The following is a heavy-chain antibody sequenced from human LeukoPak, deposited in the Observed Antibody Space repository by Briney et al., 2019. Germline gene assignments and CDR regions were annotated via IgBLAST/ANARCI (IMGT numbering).Heavy chain of an antibody. CDR2: ISAYNGNT. J-gene: IGHJ5*02. CDR1: GYTFTSYG. Sequence: ASVKVSCKASGYTFTSYGISWVRQAPGQGLEWMGWISAYNGNTNYAQKLQGRVTMTTDTSTSTAYMELRSLRSDDTAVYYCARDAYYYGSSGYRDNWFDPWGQGTLVTVSS. V-gene: IGHV1-18*01. D-gene: IGHD3-22*01. CDR3: ARDAYYYGSSGYRDNWFDP.